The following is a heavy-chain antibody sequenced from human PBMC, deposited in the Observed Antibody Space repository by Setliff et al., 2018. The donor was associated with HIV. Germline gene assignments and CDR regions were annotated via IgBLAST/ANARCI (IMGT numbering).Heavy chain of an antibody. J-gene: IGHJ4*01. CDR3: ARDVLDLVISVYGF. D-gene: IGHD3-22*01. CDR1: GGSIRSYS. V-gene: IGHV4-4*07. CDR2: VSGSGTT. Sequence: SETLSLTCSVSGGSIRSYSWSWIRQPAGKDLEWIGRVSGSGTTNYNASLKSRVTMSVDTSKNHFSLKLNSVTAADTAVYYCARDVLDLVISVYGFWGHGIPVTVSS.